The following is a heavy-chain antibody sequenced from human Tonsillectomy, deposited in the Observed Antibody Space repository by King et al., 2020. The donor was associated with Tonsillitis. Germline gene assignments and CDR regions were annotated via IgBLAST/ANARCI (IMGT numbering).Heavy chain of an antibody. J-gene: IGHJ4*02. V-gene: IGHV3-30*18. CDR3: AKVAPPDGYYEKWVVGYLVY. D-gene: IGHD4-17*01. CDR1: GFTFSSYG. Sequence: VQLVESGGGVVQPGRSLRLSCAASGFTFSSYGMHWVRQAPGKGLEWVAVISNDGRNKNYADSVKGRFTISRDNSKNRLYLQMNSLRVEDTAVYYCAKVAPPDGYYEKWVVGYLVYWGQGTLVTVSP. CDR2: ISNDGRNK.